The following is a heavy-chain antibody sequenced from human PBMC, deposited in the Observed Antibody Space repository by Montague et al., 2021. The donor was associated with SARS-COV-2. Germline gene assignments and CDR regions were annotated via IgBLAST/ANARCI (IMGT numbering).Heavy chain of an antibody. V-gene: IGHV4-61*02. J-gene: IGHJ6*02. CDR2: IYTSGST. D-gene: IGHD3-10*01. Sequence: TLSLTCTVSGGSISSGSYYWSWIRQPAGKGLEWIGRIYTSGSTNYNPSLKSRVTISVDTSKNQFSLKLSSVTDADTAVYYCARVGVGTMVRGVIPAYYYYGMDVWGQGTTVTVSS. CDR3: ARVGVGTMVRGVIPAYYYYGMDV. CDR1: GGSISSGSYY.